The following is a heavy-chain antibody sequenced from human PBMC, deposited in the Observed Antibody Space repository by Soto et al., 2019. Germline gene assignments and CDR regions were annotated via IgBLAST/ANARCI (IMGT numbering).Heavy chain of an antibody. J-gene: IGHJ4*02. CDR2: INAGYGNT. CDR3: ARGTGDGTFDF. D-gene: IGHD7-27*01. Sequence: GASVKVSCKASGYTFSSYAMHWVRQAPGQRLEWMGWINAGYGNTKSSQKFQDRVTISRDTSASTAYMELTSLRSEGTAVYYCARGTGDGTFDFWGQGTLVTVSS. V-gene: IGHV1-3*01. CDR1: GYTFSSYA.